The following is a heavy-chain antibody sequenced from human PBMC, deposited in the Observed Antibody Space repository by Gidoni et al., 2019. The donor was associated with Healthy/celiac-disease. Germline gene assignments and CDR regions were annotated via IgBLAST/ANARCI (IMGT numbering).Heavy chain of an antibody. J-gene: IGHJ4*02. CDR1: GGSFTGYY. CDR3: ARVGYSSGFGY. V-gene: IGHV4-34*01. Sequence: QVQLQQCGAGLLKPSETLSLTCSVYGGSFTGYYCIWIRQPPGKGLEWIGEINHSGSTNYNPYIKSRVTISVETSKNQFSLKLSSVTAADTAVYYCARVGYSSGFGYWGQGTLVTVSS. D-gene: IGHD6-19*01. CDR2: INHSGST.